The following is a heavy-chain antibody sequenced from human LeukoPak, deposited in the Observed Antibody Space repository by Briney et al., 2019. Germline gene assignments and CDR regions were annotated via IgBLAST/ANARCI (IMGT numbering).Heavy chain of an antibody. D-gene: IGHD5-18*01. CDR2: ISSSSSYI. CDR3: ARVPYSGGVY. J-gene: IGHJ4*02. V-gene: IGHV3-21*01. Sequence: GGSLRLSCVASGFTVSSKYMSWVRQAPGKGLEWVSSISSSSSYIYYADSVKGRFTISRDNAKNSLYLQMNSLRAEDTAVYYCARVPYSGGVYWGQGTLVTVSS. CDR1: GFTVSSKY.